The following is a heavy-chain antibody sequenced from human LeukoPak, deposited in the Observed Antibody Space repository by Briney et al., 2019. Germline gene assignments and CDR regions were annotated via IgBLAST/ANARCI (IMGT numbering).Heavy chain of an antibody. CDR3: AADSSGYYPTPYYYYYYYMDV. CDR2: IIPIFGTA. Sequence: ASVKVSCKASGGTFSSYAISWVRQAPGQGLEWVGGIIPIFGTANYAQKFQGRVTITADKSTSTAYMELSSLRSEDTAVYYCAADSSGYYPTPYYYYYYYMDVWGKGTTVTVSS. V-gene: IGHV1-69*06. D-gene: IGHD3-22*01. J-gene: IGHJ6*03. CDR1: GGTFSSYA.